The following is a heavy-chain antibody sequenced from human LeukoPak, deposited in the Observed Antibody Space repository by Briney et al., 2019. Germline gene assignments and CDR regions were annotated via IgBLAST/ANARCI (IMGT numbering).Heavy chain of an antibody. Sequence: SETLSLTCAVYGGSFSDYYWNWIRQPPGKGLQWIGEVNPRGSTSYNSSLKSRVTISADTSKSQVSLRVTSVTAADTAVYYCARARGNQQWGWFGEYQAVYYYFMDVWGTGTTVTVSS. CDR3: ARARGNQQWGWFGEYQAVYYYFMDV. CDR2: VNPRGST. D-gene: IGHD3-10*01. CDR1: GGSFSDYY. J-gene: IGHJ6*03. V-gene: IGHV4-34*01.